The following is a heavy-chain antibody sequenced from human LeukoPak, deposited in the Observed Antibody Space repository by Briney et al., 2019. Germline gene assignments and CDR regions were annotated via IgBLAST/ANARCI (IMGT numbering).Heavy chain of an antibody. CDR2: IWYDGSNK. Sequence: GSLRLSCTASGFTFSSYAMSWVRQAPGKGLEWVAVIWYDGSNKYYADSVKGRFTISRDNSKNTLYLQMNSLRGEDTAVYYCARDGAGYCSSTSCLFTGMDVWGKGTTVTVSS. CDR3: ARDGAGYCSSTSCLFTGMDV. J-gene: IGHJ6*04. D-gene: IGHD2-2*01. V-gene: IGHV3-33*08. CDR1: GFTFSSYA.